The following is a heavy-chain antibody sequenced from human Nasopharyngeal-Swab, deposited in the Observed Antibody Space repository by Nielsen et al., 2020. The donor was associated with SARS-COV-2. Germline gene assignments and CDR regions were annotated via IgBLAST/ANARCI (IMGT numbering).Heavy chain of an antibody. D-gene: IGHD1/OR15-1a*01. CDR2: IVVGSGYT. Sequence: SVKVSCKASGFTFTSSAVQWVRQARGQRLEWIGWIVVGSGYTNYAQKFQERVTITRDMSTSTAYVEVSSLRSEDTAVYFCAADLQTTMAHWYFDLWGRGTLVAVSS. V-gene: IGHV1-58*01. CDR1: GFTFTSSA. CDR3: AADLQTTMAHWYFDL. J-gene: IGHJ2*01.